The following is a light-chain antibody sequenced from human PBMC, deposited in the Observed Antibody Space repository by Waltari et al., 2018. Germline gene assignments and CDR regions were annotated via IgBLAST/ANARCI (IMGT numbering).Light chain of an antibody. J-gene: IGLJ3*02. CDR1: SSNIGKNH. CDR3: GTWDSSLSAGV. V-gene: IGLV1-51*01. Sequence: QSVLTQPPSVSAAPGQKVTTSCSGSSSNIGKNHTSWYQQLPGTAPKLLLYDNNKRPSGIPDRFSGSKSGTSATLGITGLQTGDEADYYCGTWDSSLSAGVFGGGTKLTVL. CDR2: DNN.